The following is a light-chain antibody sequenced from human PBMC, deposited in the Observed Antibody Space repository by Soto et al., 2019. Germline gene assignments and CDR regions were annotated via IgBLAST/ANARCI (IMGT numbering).Light chain of an antibody. CDR1: QSVSNNY. Sequence: EIVMTQSPGTLSLSSVERATLSFRASQSVSNNYLAWYQQKPGQAPRLLIYGASNRATGIPDRFSGSGSGTDFTLTISRLEPEDFAVYYCQQYGSSGTFGQGTKVDIK. CDR2: GAS. CDR3: QQYGSSGT. V-gene: IGKV3-20*01. J-gene: IGKJ1*01.